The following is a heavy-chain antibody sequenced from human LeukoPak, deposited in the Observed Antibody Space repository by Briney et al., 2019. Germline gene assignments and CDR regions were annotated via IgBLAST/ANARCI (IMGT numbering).Heavy chain of an antibody. D-gene: IGHD4-17*01. CDR3: ARLGTTAVTYEFDYYYYAMDV. Sequence: GASVKVSCKASRNIFTGYFIHWVRQAPGQGLEWMGWINPKNGGTNPAEKFQGRVTMTRDTSLSTAYMELRSLRSDDTAVYYCARLGTTAVTYEFDYYYYAMDVWGQGTTVTVSS. V-gene: IGHV1-2*02. CDR1: RNIFTGYF. CDR2: INPKNGGT. J-gene: IGHJ6*02.